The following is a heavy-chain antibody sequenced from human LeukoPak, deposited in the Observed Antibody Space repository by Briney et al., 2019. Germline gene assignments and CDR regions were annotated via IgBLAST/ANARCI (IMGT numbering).Heavy chain of an antibody. Sequence: GGSLRLSCAASGFTFSSYVMTWVRQAPGKGLEWGSIISGSGSSTYYADSVKGRFTISRDNSKNTLYLQMNNLRAEDTAVYYCAKDSSSWYYFDYWGQGTLVTVSS. CDR2: ISGSGSST. J-gene: IGHJ4*02. V-gene: IGHV3-23*01. CDR3: AKDSSSWYYFDY. D-gene: IGHD6-13*01. CDR1: GFTFSSYV.